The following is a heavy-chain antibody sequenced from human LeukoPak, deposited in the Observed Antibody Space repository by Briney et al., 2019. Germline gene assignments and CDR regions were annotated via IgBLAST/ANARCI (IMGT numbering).Heavy chain of an antibody. CDR3: ARATQTTSLRGVTNSYGLDV. CDR1: AFTLSRYA. CDR2: ISYDGSKK. Sequence: PGRSLRLSCADSAFTLSRYAIHWVRQAPGKGLEGVALISYDGSKKDYADSVKGRFTISRDNSKNTVSLQSNSLRVEDTAVYYCARATQTTSLRGVTNSYGLDVWGQGTTVTVSS. J-gene: IGHJ6*02. D-gene: IGHD3-10*01. V-gene: IGHV3-30*04.